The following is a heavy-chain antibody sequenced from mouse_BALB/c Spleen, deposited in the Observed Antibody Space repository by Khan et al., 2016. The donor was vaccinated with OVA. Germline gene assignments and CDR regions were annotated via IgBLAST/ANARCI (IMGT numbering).Heavy chain of an antibody. Sequence: EVELVESGGGLAQPGGSRKLSCAASGFTFSNFGMHWFRQAPEKGLEWVAYISSGSSTIYYADTVKGRFTISRDNPKNTLFLQMTSRRSEDTAMYYCTRDYYGSSYVAYWGQGTLVTVSA. CDR2: ISSGSSTI. CDR1: GFTFSNFG. J-gene: IGHJ3*01. CDR3: TRDYYGSSYVAY. V-gene: IGHV5-17*02. D-gene: IGHD1-1*01.